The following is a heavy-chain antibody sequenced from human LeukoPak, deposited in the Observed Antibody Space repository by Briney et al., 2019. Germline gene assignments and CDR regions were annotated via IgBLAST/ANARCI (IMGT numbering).Heavy chain of an antibody. V-gene: IGHV1-2*02. CDR3: ARGAKYSSGWYSSDYYYYMDV. CDR2: INPNSGGT. Sequence: ASVKVSCKASGYTFTGYYMHWVRQAPGQGLEWMGWINPNSGGTNYAQKLQGRVTMTRDTSISTAYMELSRLRSDDTAVYYCARGAKYSSGWYSSDYYYYMDVWGKGTTVTISS. J-gene: IGHJ6*03. D-gene: IGHD6-19*01. CDR1: GYTFTGYY.